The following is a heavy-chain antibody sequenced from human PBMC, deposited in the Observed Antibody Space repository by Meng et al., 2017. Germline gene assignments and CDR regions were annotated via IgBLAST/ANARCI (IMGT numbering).Heavy chain of an antibody. Sequence: ASVKVSCKASGYTFTGYYMHWVRQAPGQGLEWMGWINPNSGGTNYAQKFQGRVTMIRDTSISTVYMELRGLRSGDTAVYYCERGRGRGDPWGQGTLVTVSS. CDR1: GYTFTGYY. V-gene: IGHV1-2*02. J-gene: IGHJ5*02. CDR3: ERGRGRGDP. CDR2: INPNSGGT.